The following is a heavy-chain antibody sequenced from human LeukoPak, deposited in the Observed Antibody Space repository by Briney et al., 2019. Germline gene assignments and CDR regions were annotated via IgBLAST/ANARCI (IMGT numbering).Heavy chain of an antibody. CDR3: AKDRPLLLWFGELPFIDY. Sequence: GGSLRLSCAASGFTFSSYSMNWVRQAPGKGLEWVSSISSSSSYIYYADSVKGRFTISRDNAKNSLYLQMNSLRAEDTAVYYCAKDRPLLLWFGELPFIDYWGQGTLVTVSS. D-gene: IGHD3-10*01. J-gene: IGHJ4*02. CDR2: ISSSSSYI. V-gene: IGHV3-21*04. CDR1: GFTFSSYS.